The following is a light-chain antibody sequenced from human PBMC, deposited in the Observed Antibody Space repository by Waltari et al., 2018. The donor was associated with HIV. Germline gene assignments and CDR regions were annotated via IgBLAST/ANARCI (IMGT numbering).Light chain of an antibody. J-gene: IGKJ4*01. Sequence: DIQMTQSPSSLSASVGDRVTITCRASQSINSYLNWYQQKPRKAPKLLIYGASSLQSGVPSRFGGSGSGTHFTLTISSLQPEDFATYYCQQSYSIPLTFGGGTTVGIK. CDR1: QSINSY. CDR3: QQSYSIPLT. CDR2: GAS. V-gene: IGKV1-39*01.